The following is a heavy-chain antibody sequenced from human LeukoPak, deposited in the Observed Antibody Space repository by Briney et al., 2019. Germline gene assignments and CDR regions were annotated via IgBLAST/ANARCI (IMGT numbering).Heavy chain of an antibody. CDR3: AKAKTELPMRVDAFDI. V-gene: IGHV3-74*01. J-gene: IGHJ3*02. CDR2: INTDGSST. Sequence: PGGSLRLSCAASGFTFSSYWMHWVRHAPGKGLVWVSRINTDGSSTSYADSMKGRFTISRDNAKNFLYLQMNSLRAEDTALYYCAKAKTELPMRVDAFDIWGQGTMVTVSS. D-gene: IGHD5-24*01. CDR1: GFTFSSYW.